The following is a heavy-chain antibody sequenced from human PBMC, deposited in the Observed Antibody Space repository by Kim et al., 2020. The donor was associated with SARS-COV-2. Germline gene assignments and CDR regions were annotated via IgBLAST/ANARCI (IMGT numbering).Heavy chain of an antibody. D-gene: IGHD3-10*01. Sequence: ASVKVSCKASGYTFTSYGISLVRQAPGQGLEWMGWISAYNGNTNYAQKLQGRVTMTTDTSTSTAYMELRSLRSDDTAVYYCARSPLWFGELLPYYYYMDVWGKGTTVTVSS. CDR3: ARSPLWFGELLPYYYYMDV. V-gene: IGHV1-18*01. CDR2: ISAYNGNT. J-gene: IGHJ6*03. CDR1: GYTFTSYG.